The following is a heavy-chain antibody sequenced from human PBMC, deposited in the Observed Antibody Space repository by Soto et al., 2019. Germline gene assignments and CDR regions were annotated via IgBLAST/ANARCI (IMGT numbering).Heavy chain of an antibody. CDR1: GGSISYNSYY. CDR3: ARLVVVAPVANA. D-gene: IGHD2-2*01. J-gene: IGHJ5*02. Sequence: QLKLQESGPGRVQPSETLSLTCSVSGGSISYNSYYCGWIRQPPGKGLQWVGGIFYTGTTYYSPSLKDRVTISVDKSKYSFSLNLPTVTDADTDFYFCARLVVVAPVANAWGQGTLVTVSS. CDR2: IFYTGTT. V-gene: IGHV4-39*02.